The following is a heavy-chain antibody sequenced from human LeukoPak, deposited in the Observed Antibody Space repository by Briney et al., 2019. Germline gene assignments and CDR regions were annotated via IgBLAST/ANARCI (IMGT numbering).Heavy chain of an antibody. D-gene: IGHD2-15*01. J-gene: IGHJ6*03. V-gene: IGHV1-2*02. CDR1: GYTFTGYY. CDR3: ANLFGYCSGGSCPYYMDV. CDR2: INPNSGGT. Sequence: GASVKVSCKASGYTFTGYYMHWVRQAPGQGLEWMGWINPNSGGTNYAQKFQGRVTMTRDTSISTAYMELSRLRSDDTAVYYCANLFGYCSGGSCPYYMDVWGKGTTVTVSS.